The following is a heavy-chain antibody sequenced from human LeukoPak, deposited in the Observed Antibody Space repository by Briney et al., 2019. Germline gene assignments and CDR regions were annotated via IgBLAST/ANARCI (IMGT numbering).Heavy chain of an antibody. Sequence: GASVKVSCKASGYTFINYATHWARQAPGQRLEWMGWINTGNANTKYSQKFQGRLTLTRDTSASTAYMDLSSLTSEDTAVYYCARDEGYDSSGYSPMGYWGQGTLVTVSS. D-gene: IGHD3-22*01. CDR3: ARDEGYDSSGYSPMGY. CDR1: GYTFINYA. J-gene: IGHJ4*02. CDR2: INTGNANT. V-gene: IGHV1-3*04.